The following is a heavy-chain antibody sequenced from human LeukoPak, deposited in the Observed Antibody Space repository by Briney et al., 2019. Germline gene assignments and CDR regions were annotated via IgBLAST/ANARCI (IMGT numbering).Heavy chain of an antibody. Sequence: SETLSLTCAVYGGSFSGYYWSWIRQPPGKGLEWIGEINHSGSTNYNPSLKSRVTISVDTSKNQFSLKLSSVTAADTAVYYCARHLPIVLRYFDWLLLGPYFDYWGQGTLVTVSS. CDR1: GGSFSGYY. CDR3: ARHLPIVLRYFDWLLLGPYFDY. CDR2: INHSGST. D-gene: IGHD3-9*01. J-gene: IGHJ4*02. V-gene: IGHV4-34*01.